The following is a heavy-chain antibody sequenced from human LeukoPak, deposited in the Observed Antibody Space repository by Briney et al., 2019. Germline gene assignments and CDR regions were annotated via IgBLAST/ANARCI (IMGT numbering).Heavy chain of an antibody. J-gene: IGHJ4*02. Sequence: PGGSLRPSCAASGFTFNNYGMYWVRQAPGKGLEWVTYISDDGRRKYYADSVQGRFSISRDNSKNTVYLQMNSLRAEDTAVYYCAKDRYSSGWYSDFDYWGQGTLVTVSS. CDR2: ISDDGRRK. V-gene: IGHV3-30*18. CDR1: GFTFNNYG. D-gene: IGHD6-19*01. CDR3: AKDRYSSGWYSDFDY.